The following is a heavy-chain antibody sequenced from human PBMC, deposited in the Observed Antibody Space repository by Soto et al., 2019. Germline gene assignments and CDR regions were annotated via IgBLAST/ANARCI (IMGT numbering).Heavy chain of an antibody. CDR2: IRSKAYGGTT. CDR3: TRDCSRRRDDYGDSIFYYYYYYMDV. V-gene: IGHV3-49*03. CDR1: GFTFGDYA. D-gene: IGHD4-17*01. J-gene: IGHJ6*03. Sequence: GGSLRLSCTASGFTFGDYAMSWFRQAPGKGLEWVGFIRSKAYGGTTEYAASVKGRFTISRDDSKSIAYLQMNSLKTEDTAVYYCTRDCSRRRDDYGDSIFYYYYYYMDVWGKGTTVTVSS.